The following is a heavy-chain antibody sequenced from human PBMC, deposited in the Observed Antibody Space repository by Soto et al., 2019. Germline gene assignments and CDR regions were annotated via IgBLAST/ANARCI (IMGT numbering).Heavy chain of an antibody. CDR3: AKSRGSSSSMRYGLDV. CDR1: GFSFSSYA. CDR2: ISVSGGAS. J-gene: IGHJ6*02. Sequence: GGSLRLSCAASGFSFSSYAMSWVRQAPGKGLDWVSVISVSGGASYYADSVRGRFSISRDNSGNTLYLQMNSLTDDDTAVYYCAKSRGSSSSMRYGLDVWGQGTTVTVSS. V-gene: IGHV3-23*01. D-gene: IGHD6-6*01.